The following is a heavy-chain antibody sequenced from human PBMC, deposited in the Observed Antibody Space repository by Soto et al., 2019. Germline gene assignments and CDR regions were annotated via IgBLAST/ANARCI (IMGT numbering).Heavy chain of an antibody. Sequence: QVQLVESGGGLVKPGGSLRLSCAASGLTFSDYYMSWIRQAPGKGLEWVSYISSSGSSTYYVDSVKGRFTISRDNAKHSLYLQMNSLRAEDTAVYYCASHTGYSSGWAFDYWGQGTLVTISS. D-gene: IGHD6-19*01. V-gene: IGHV3-11*01. CDR2: ISSSGSST. J-gene: IGHJ4*02. CDR3: ASHTGYSSGWAFDY. CDR1: GLTFSDYY.